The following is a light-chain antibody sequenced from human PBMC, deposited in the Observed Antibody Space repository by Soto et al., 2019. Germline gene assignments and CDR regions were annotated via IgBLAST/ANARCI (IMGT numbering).Light chain of an antibody. J-gene: IGLJ1*01. V-gene: IGLV1-44*01. CDR3: AAWDDSLNGYV. CDR1: SSNIGSNT. CDR2: SNN. Sequence: QSVLTQPPSASGTPGQRVTISCSGSSSNIGSNTVNWYQQPPGTAPKLLIYSNNQRPSGVPDRFSGSNSGTSASLAISGLQSEDEADYYCAAWDDSLNGYVFGTGTKV.